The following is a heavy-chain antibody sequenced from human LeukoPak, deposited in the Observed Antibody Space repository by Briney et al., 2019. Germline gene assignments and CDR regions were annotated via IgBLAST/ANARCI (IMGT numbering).Heavy chain of an antibody. CDR1: GGSISSYY. D-gene: IGHD3-22*01. CDR2: TYYSGNT. CDR3: AGTYYYDSSGYYYPGGY. J-gene: IGHJ4*02. V-gene: IGHV4-59*01. Sequence: SETLSLTCTVSGGSISSYYWSWIRQPPGKGLEWIGYTYYSGNTNYNPSLKSRVTISVDTSKNQFSLKLSSVTAADTAVYYCAGTYYYDSSGYYYPGGYWGQGTLVTVSS.